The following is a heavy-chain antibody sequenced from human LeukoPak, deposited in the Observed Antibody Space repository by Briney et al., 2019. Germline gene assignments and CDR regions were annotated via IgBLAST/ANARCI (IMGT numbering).Heavy chain of an antibody. J-gene: IGHJ5*02. Sequence: SETLSLTCTVSGGSISSYYWSWIRLPAGKGLEWIGRIYTSGSTNYNPSLKSRVTMSVDTSKNQFSLKLSSVTAADTAVYYCARDLSGWYSGWFDPWGQGTLVTVSS. CDR1: GGSISSYY. CDR3: ARDLSGWYSGWFDP. D-gene: IGHD6-19*01. CDR2: IYTSGST. V-gene: IGHV4-4*07.